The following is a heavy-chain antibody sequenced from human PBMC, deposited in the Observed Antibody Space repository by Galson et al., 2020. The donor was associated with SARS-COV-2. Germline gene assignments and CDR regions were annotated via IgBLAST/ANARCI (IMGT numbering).Heavy chain of an antibody. CDR3: ARDPPNSHWVLDY. CDR2: ISNDGSDE. J-gene: IGHJ4*02. Sequence: GESLKISCAASGFTFSAYAIHWVRQAPGKGLEWVAVISNDGSDEYYVDSVKGRFDISRDNSKNTMYLQMNSLRPEDTAVYYCARDPPNSHWVLDYWGQGALVTVSS. V-gene: IGHV3-30*09. CDR1: GFTFSAYA. D-gene: IGHD7-27*01.